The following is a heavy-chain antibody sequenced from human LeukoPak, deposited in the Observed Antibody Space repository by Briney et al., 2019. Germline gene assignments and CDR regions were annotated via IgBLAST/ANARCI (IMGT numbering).Heavy chain of an antibody. D-gene: IGHD3-3*01. J-gene: IGHJ4*02. V-gene: IGHV3-23*01. CDR2: ISGSAHST. Sequence: GGSLRLSCAASGFTFSSYALSWVRQAPGKGLEWVSRISGSAHSTYYADSVKGRFTISRDNSNNTLYLQMNSLRAEDTAVYYCAKVYYDFWSGYPYYFDYWGQGTLVTVSS. CDR3: AKVYYDFWSGYPYYFDY. CDR1: GFTFSSYA.